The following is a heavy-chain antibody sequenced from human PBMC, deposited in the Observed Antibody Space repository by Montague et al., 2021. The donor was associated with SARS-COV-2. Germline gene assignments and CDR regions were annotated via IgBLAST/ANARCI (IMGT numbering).Heavy chain of an antibody. CDR2: LYTSGTT. Sequence: TLSLTCTVSGGSISSGSYYWSWIRQPAGKRLEWVGRLYTSGTTDNSFPLKSRATISVDTSKNQFSLKLTSMTAADTAVYYCARAHSGSWAHLDNWGQGSLVTVSA. J-gene: IGHJ4*02. V-gene: IGHV4-61*02. D-gene: IGHD5-12*01. CDR3: ARAHSGSWAHLDN. CDR1: GGSISSGSYY.